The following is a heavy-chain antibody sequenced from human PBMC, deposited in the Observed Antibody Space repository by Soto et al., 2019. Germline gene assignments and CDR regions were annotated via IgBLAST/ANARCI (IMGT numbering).Heavy chain of an antibody. CDR1: GGSISSYY. CDR2: IYYSGST. CDR3: ARTDIVVVPAAQSHPGYYYYMDV. J-gene: IGHJ6*03. Sequence: SETLSLTCTVSGGSISSYYWSWIRQPPGKGLEWIGYIYYSGSTNYNPSLKSRVTISVDTSKNQFSLKLSSVTAADTAVYYCARTDIVVVPAAQSHPGYYYYMDVWGKGTTVTVSS. V-gene: IGHV4-59*01. D-gene: IGHD2-2*01.